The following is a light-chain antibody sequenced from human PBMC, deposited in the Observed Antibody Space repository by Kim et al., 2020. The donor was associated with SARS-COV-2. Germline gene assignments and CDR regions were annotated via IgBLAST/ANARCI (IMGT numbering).Light chain of an antibody. CDR1: QGISRY. J-gene: IGKJ1*01. CDR3: QQYYSYPWT. CDR2: AAS. V-gene: IGKV1-8*01. Sequence: EATGDRVTITCRASQGISRYLAWYQQKPGKAPKLLIYAASTLQSGVPSRFSGSGSGTDFTLTISCLQSEDFATYYCQQYYSYPWTFGQGTKVDIK.